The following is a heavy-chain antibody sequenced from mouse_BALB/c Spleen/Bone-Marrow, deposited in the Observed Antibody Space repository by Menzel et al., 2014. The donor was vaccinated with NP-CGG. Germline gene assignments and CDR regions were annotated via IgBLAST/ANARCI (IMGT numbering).Heavy chain of an antibody. Sequence: EVMLVESGGGLVQPGGSMKLSCVASGFTFSNYWMNWVRQSPEKGLEWVAEIRLKSNNYATHYAESMKGRFTISRDDSKSSVYLQMNNLRAEDTGIYYCTRGYYYGSSYVFDYWGQGTTLTVSS. V-gene: IGHV6-6*02. J-gene: IGHJ2*01. CDR2: IRLKSNNYAT. CDR1: GFTFSNYW. D-gene: IGHD1-1*01. CDR3: TRGYYYGSSYVFDY.